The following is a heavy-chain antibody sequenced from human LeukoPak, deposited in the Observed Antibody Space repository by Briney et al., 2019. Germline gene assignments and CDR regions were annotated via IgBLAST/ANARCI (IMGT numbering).Heavy chain of an antibody. CDR2: IYPGDSDT. J-gene: IGHJ4*02. D-gene: IGHD2-15*01. Sequence: PGESLKISCKGSGYSFTSYWIGWVRQMPGKGLEWMWIIYPGDSDTRYSPSFQGQVTISADKSISTAYLQWSSVRASDNAMYYCARLGSGWFSFFDYWGQGTLVTVSS. CDR1: GYSFTSYW. V-gene: IGHV5-51*01. CDR3: ARLGSGWFSFFDY.